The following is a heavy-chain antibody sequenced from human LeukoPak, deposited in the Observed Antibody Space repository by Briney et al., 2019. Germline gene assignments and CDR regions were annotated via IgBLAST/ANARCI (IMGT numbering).Heavy chain of an antibody. V-gene: IGHV3-11*01. CDR2: ISNSGNTI. CDR1: GXXFSDWF. J-gene: IGHJ6*02. Sequence: GGSLRXXXXASGXXFSDWFVSWIRQAPGTGLEWVSYISNSGNTIYYADSVKGRFTISRDNAKKTVNLQMNSLRAEDTAIYYCARGHFGLDVWGQGTTVTVSS. CDR3: ARGHFGLDV.